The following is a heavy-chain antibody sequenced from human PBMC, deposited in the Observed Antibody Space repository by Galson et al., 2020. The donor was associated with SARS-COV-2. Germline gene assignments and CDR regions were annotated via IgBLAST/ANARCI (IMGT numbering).Heavy chain of an antibody. CDR1: GGPFSGYF. Sequence: SQTLSLTCGVSGGPFSGYFWNWIRQPPGKGLEWIGEISYSGRTNHNPSLKSRVTFSIDTSKNQWSLKLTSVTAADTAVYYCARVALAGGNSGGFDFWGQGTLVTVSS. D-gene: IGHD2-15*01. V-gene: IGHV4-34*01. CDR2: ISYSGRT. CDR3: ARVALAGGNSGGFDF. J-gene: IGHJ4*02.